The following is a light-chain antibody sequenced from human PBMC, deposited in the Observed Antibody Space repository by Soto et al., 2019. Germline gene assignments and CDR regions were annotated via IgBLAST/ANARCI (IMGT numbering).Light chain of an antibody. CDR1: TSDVGGHNS. CDR3: NSYSSDITPYV. J-gene: IGLJ1*01. Sequence: QSALTQPASVSGSPGQSITISCTGTTSDVGGHNSVSWFQQHSGKAPKLIIYQVSSRPSDISNRFSGSKSGNTASLTISGLQAEDEADYYCNSYSSDITPYVLGTGTKVTV. CDR2: QVS. V-gene: IGLV2-14*01.